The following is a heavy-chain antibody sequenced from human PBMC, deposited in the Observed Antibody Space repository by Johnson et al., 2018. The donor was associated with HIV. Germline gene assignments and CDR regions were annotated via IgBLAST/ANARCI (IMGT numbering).Heavy chain of an antibody. J-gene: IGHJ3*02. CDR1: GFTFSTYA. CDR3: ARDGSTSCSDCFDALDI. V-gene: IGHV3-30-3*01. CDR2: ISYDGSNK. D-gene: IGHD2-2*01. Sequence: QVQLVESGGGVVQPGSSLRLSCAASGFTFSTYAMHWVRQAPGKGLEWVAVISYDGSNKYYADSVKGRFTISRDNSKNTLYLQMNSLRPEDTAVYYCARDGSTSCSDCFDALDIWGHGTMVTVSS.